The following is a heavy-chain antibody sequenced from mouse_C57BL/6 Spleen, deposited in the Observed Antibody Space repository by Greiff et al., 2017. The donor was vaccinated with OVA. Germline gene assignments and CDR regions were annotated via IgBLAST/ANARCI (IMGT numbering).Heavy chain of an antibody. Sequence: EVKLMESGGDLVKPGGSLKLSCAASGFTFSSYGMSWVRQTPDKRLEWVATISSGGSYTYYPDSVKGRFTISRDNAKNTLYLQMSRLKSEDTAMYYCARYYGRGYAMDYWGQGTSVTVSS. CDR3: ARYYGRGYAMDY. CDR1: GFTFSSYG. CDR2: ISSGGSYT. D-gene: IGHD1-1*01. J-gene: IGHJ4*01. V-gene: IGHV5-6*01.